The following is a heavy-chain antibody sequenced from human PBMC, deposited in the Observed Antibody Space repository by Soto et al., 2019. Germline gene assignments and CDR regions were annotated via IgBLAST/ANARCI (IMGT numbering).Heavy chain of an antibody. Sequence: ASVKVSCKASGYTFTSYYMHWLRQAPGQGLEWMGIINPSGGSTSYAQKFQGRVTMTRDTSTSTVYMELSSLRSEDTAVYYCARDRSPKSIAVAYYGMDVWGQGTTVTVSS. V-gene: IGHV1-46*01. CDR1: GYTFTSYY. CDR3: ARDRSPKSIAVAYYGMDV. D-gene: IGHD6-19*01. CDR2: INPSGGST. J-gene: IGHJ6*02.